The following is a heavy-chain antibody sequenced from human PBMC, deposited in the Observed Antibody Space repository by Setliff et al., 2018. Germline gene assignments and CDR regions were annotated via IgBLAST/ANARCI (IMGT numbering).Heavy chain of an antibody. CDR3: ARDLGIAALGTYLDY. V-gene: IGHV3-30*02. CDR2: VRFDGSNK. Sequence: SLRLSCAASGFTFSTFGFHWVRQAPGKGLEWVAFVRFDGSNKEYADSVKGRFTLSRDNLKNTLYLQMNSLRVEDTAVYYCARDLGIAALGTYLDYWGLGTLVTVSS. CDR1: GFTFSTFG. D-gene: IGHD6-13*01. J-gene: IGHJ4*02.